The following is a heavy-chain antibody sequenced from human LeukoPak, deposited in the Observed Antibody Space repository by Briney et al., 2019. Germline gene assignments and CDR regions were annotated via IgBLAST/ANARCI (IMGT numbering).Heavy chain of an antibody. V-gene: IGHV3-21*01. CDR2: ISSSSTYM. Sequence: GGSLRLSCAASGFTSSSYYMSWVRQAPGKGLEWVSSISSSSTYMFYADSVRGRFTISRDNAKNSLYLQMNSLRAEDTAVYYCARDRGSGWHTFDYWGQGTLVTVSS. J-gene: IGHJ4*02. CDR1: GFTSSSYY. CDR3: ARDRGSGWHTFDY. D-gene: IGHD6-19*01.